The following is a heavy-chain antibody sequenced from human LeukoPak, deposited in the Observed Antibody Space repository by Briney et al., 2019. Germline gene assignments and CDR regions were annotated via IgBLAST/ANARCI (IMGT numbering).Heavy chain of an antibody. CDR3: AYMAKWSTLDY. V-gene: IGHV3-23*01. CDR1: GFTFSSFA. Sequence: GGSLRLSCAASGFTFSSFAMSWVRQAPGKGLEWVSAISGSGDSTYYADSVKGRFTISRDNSKNTLYTQMNSLRVEDTAVYYCAYMAKWSTLDYWGRGTLVTVSS. D-gene: IGHD5-24*01. J-gene: IGHJ4*02. CDR2: ISGSGDST.